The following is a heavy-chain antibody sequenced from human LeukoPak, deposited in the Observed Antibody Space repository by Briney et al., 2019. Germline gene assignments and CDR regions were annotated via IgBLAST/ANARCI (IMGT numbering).Heavy chain of an antibody. D-gene: IGHD6-6*01. CDR2: IYYSGST. J-gene: IGHJ3*02. V-gene: IGHV4-39*07. Sequence: SETLSLTCTVSGGSISSSSYYWGWIRQPPGKGLEWIGSIYYSGSTYCNPSLKSRVTISVDTSKNQFSLRLSSVTAADTAVYYCARDLWSIAATDAFDIWGQGTMVTVSS. CDR1: GGSISSSSYY. CDR3: ARDLWSIAATDAFDI.